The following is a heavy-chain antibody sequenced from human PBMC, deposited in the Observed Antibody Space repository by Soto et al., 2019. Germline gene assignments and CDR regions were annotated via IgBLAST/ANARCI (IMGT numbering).Heavy chain of an antibody. CDR1: GGSISSSNW. CDR3: ARDSLAARKGNAFDI. Sequence: SETLSLTCAVSGGSISSSNWWSWVRQPPGKGLEWIGEIYHSGSTNYNPSLKSRVTISVDKSKNQFSLKLSSVTAADTAVYYCARDSLAARKGNAFDIWGQGTMVTVSS. D-gene: IGHD6-6*01. V-gene: IGHV4-4*02. CDR2: IYHSGST. J-gene: IGHJ3*02.